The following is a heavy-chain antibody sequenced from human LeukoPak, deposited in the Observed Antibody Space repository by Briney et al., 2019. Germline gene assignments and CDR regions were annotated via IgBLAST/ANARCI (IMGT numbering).Heavy chain of an antibody. Sequence: QPGGSLRLSCAASGFTFSSYAMSWVRQAPGKGLEWVSAISGSGGSTYYADSVKGRFTISRDNSKNTLYLQMNSLRAEDTAVYYCARDLRLNWNHHTFDYWGQGTLVTVSS. J-gene: IGHJ4*02. CDR3: ARDLRLNWNHHTFDY. V-gene: IGHV3-23*01. CDR2: ISGSGGST. CDR1: GFTFSSYA. D-gene: IGHD1-1*01.